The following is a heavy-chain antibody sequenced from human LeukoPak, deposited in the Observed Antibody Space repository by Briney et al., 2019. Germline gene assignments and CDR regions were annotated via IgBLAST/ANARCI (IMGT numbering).Heavy chain of an antibody. CDR3: AQKGGTDH. CDR1: GFTFSRFG. D-gene: IGHD2-15*01. V-gene: IGHV3-48*02. Sequence: GSLLLSCAASGFTFSRFGMNWVRQAPGKGLEWISYISSSSSAIYYADSVKGRFTISRDNAKNSLYLQMSSLRDEDTAVYYCAQKGGTDHWGQGTLVTVSS. J-gene: IGHJ4*02. CDR2: ISSSSSAI.